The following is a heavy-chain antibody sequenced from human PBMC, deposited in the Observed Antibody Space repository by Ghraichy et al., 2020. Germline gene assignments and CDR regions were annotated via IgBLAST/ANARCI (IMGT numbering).Heavy chain of an antibody. D-gene: IGHD6-19*01. CDR2: ISTSSTYI. Sequence: GGSLRLSCAASGFTFSSYTMNWVRQAPGKGLEWVSSISTSSTYIYYADSVKGRFTISRDNAKNSLYLQMNSLRAGDTAVFYCAGYGNTSGWYGRPTPYFLDDWWQRSLVTDSS. CDR1: GFTFSSYT. J-gene: IGHJ4*02. CDR3: AGYGNTSGWYGRPTPYFLDD. V-gene: IGHV3-21*01.